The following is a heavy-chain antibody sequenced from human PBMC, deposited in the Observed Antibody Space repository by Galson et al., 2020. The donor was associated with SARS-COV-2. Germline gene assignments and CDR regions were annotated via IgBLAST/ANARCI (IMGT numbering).Heavy chain of an antibody. CDR1: GYSFTNYW. J-gene: IGHJ4*02. V-gene: IGHV5-51*01. D-gene: IGHD6-19*01. CDR3: ARHGASSGWYEGIDF. CDR2: IYPDDSYT. Sequence: GESLKLSCKGSGYSFTNYWIGWVRQMPGKGPEWMGIIYPDDSYTKYSPSFRGQVTISGDKSLSIAYLQWSSLKASDTAMYYCARHGASSGWYEGIDFWGQGTLVTVSS.